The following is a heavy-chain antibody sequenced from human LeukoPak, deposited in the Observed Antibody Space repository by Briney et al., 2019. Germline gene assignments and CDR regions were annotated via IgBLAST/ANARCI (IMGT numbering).Heavy chain of an antibody. J-gene: IGHJ4*02. CDR2: IIPIFGTA. V-gene: IGHV1-69*13. CDR3: AREKVGATKGRFDY. D-gene: IGHD1-26*01. Sequence: SVKVSCKASGGTFSSYAISWVRQAPGQGLEWMEGIIPIFGTANYAQKFQGRVTITADESTSTAYMELSSLRSEDTAVYYCAREKVGATKGRFDYWGQGTLVTVSS. CDR1: GGTFSSYA.